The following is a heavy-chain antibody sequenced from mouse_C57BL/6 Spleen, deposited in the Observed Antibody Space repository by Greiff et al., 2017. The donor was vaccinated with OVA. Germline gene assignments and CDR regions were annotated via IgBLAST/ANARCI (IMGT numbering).Heavy chain of an antibody. D-gene: IGHD1-1*01. CDR1: GYTFTSYW. CDR3: ARREAATVLDY. CDR2: IYPGSGST. V-gene: IGHV1-55*01. Sequence: QVQLQQPGAELVKPGASVKMSCKASGYTFTSYWITWVKQRPGQGLEWIGDIYPGSGSTNYNEKFKRKATLTVDTSSSTAYMQLSSLTSEDSAVYYCARREAATVLDYWGQGTTLTVSS. J-gene: IGHJ2*01.